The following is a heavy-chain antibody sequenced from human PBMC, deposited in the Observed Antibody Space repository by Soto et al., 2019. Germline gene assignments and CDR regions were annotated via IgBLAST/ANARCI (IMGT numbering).Heavy chain of an antibody. Sequence: PTRVSATQTLRLTRSCCGFSLSTSGVGVGWIRQPPGKALEWLALIYWNDDKRYSPSLKSRLTITKDTSKNQVVLTMTNMDPVDTATFYCAHMGSGYYYAVYWGQGTPVTVSS. J-gene: IGHJ4*02. D-gene: IGHD3-22*01. CDR2: IYWNDDK. V-gene: IGHV2-5*01. CDR3: AHMGSGYYYAVY. CDR1: GFSLSTSGVG.